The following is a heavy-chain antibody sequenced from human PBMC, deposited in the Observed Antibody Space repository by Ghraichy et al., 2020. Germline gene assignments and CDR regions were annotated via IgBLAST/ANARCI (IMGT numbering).Heavy chain of an antibody. D-gene: IGHD1-26*01. V-gene: IGHV4-39*01. J-gene: IGHJ5*02. CDR3: VRWGGPGRLFDP. Sequence: SETLSLTCSVSGDTIISSTSYWGWVRQPQGEGLEWLANAYSSGVTYSKSSLRSRDTMFVDTSQNQFSLRLKSVTAADTAVYYCVRWGGPGRLFDPWGQGILVTVSS. CDR2: AYSSGVT. CDR1: GDTIISSTSY.